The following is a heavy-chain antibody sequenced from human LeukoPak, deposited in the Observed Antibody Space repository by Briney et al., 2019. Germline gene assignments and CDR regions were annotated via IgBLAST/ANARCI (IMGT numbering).Heavy chain of an antibody. D-gene: IGHD2/OR15-2a*01. CDR2: LSYTGKT. J-gene: IGHJ4*02. V-gene: IGHV4-59*02. CDR1: GASVSSSH. Sequence: SETLSLTCVVCGASVSSSHWNWIRQFPGKGLEWIGCLSYTGKTDYNPSLTCRVTISVDTSKNQVSLKLRSVTAADTAVYYCSEGYFEPFDHWGQGTLVTVSS. CDR3: SEGYFEPFDH.